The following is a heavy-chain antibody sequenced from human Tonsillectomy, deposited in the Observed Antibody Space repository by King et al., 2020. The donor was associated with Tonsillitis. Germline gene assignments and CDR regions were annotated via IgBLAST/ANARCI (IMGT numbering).Heavy chain of an antibody. CDR3: ARDMVAVPGPNWFDT. V-gene: IGHV3-33*08. J-gene: IGHJ5*02. D-gene: IGHD6-19*01. CDR1: GFTFSNYG. Sequence: VQLVESGGGVVQPGRSLRLSCVGSGFTFSNYGMHWVRQAPGKGLEWVAAIWYDGSNKYYADSVKGRFTISRDNSRNTLFVQMNSLRAEDTAVYYCARDMVAVPGPNWFDTWGQGTLVTVSP. CDR2: IWYDGSNK.